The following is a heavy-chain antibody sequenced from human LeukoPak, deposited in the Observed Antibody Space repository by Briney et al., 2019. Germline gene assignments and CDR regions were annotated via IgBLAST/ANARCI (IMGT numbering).Heavy chain of an antibody. CDR2: ISYDGSNK. J-gene: IGHJ6*02. V-gene: IGHV3-30*19. CDR1: GFTFSSYG. D-gene: IGHD3-22*01. CDR3: ARVSSVDPAKYYYGMDV. Sequence: PGGSLRLSCAASGFTFSSYGMHWVRQAPGKGLEWVAVISYDGSNKYYADSVKGRFTISRDNSKNTLYLQMNSLRAEDTAVYYCARVSSVDPAKYYYGMDVWGQGTTVTVSS.